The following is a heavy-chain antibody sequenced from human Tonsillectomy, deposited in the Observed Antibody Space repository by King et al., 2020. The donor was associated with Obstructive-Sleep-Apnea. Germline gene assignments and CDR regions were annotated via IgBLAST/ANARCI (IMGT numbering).Heavy chain of an antibody. CDR3: AKGAMIVVVMEYFDY. Sequence: VQLVESGGGVVQPERSLRLSWAASGFSFSTYGMHWVRQAPGKGLEWVAFIRYDGNVKYYADSVKGRFTISRDDSKNTLYLQMNSLRVEDTAVYYCAKGAMIVVVMEYFDYWGQGTLVTVSS. CDR1: GFSFSTYG. J-gene: IGHJ4*02. D-gene: IGHD3-22*01. CDR2: IRYDGNVK. V-gene: IGHV3-30*02.